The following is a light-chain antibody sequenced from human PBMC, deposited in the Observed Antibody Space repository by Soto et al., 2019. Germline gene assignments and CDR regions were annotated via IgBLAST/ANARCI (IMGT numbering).Light chain of an antibody. Sequence: DIQMTQSPSTLSASEGDRVTISCRASQSVSIWLAWYQQKPGRAPKLLIYKSSILESGVPSRFSGSGSGTDFALTISSLQPEDFATYYCQQSYSAPPITFGQGTRLEIK. CDR1: QSVSIW. J-gene: IGKJ5*01. CDR3: QQSYSAPPIT. V-gene: IGKV1-5*03. CDR2: KSS.